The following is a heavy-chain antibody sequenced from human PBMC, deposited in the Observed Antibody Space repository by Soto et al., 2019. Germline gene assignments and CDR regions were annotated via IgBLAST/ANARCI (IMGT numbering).Heavy chain of an antibody. V-gene: IGHV4-31*03. J-gene: IGHJ3*02. Sequence: QVQLQESGPGLVKPSETLSLTCTVSGGSISSGGYYWSWIRQHPGKGLEWIGYIYYSGSTYYNPSLKSRVTISVYTSKNQFSLKLSSVTAADTAVYYCARGGIAARPGAFDIWGQGTMVTVSS. CDR1: GGSISSGGYY. CDR2: IYYSGST. D-gene: IGHD6-6*01. CDR3: ARGGIAARPGAFDI.